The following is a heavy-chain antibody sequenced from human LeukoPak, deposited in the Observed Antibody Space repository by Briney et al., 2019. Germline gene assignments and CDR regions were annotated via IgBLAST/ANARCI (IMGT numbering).Heavy chain of an antibody. Sequence: PGGSLRLSCAASGFTFSSYGMHWVRQAPGKGLEWVAFIRYDGSNKYYADSVKGRFTISRDNAKNSLYLQMNSLRAEDTAVYYCARDLDGGITMVPPDWGQGTLVTVSS. D-gene: IGHD3-10*01. CDR2: IRYDGSNK. V-gene: IGHV3-30*02. CDR1: GFTFSSYG. J-gene: IGHJ4*02. CDR3: ARDLDGGITMVPPD.